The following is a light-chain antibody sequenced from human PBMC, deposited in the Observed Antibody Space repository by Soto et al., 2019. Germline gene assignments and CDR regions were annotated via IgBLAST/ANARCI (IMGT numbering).Light chain of an antibody. Sequence: QTVVTQEPSLTVSPGGTVTLTCASSTGAVTSSYYPTWFQQKPGQPPRALIYNTKNKHSWTPARFSGSLLGGKAALTLSGVQPEDEAEYYCLLYYGGAVVFGGGTKLTVL. J-gene: IGLJ2*01. V-gene: IGLV7-43*01. CDR2: NTK. CDR3: LLYYGGAVV. CDR1: TGAVTSSYY.